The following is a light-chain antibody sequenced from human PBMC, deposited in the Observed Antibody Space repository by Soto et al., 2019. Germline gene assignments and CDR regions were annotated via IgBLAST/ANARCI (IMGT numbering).Light chain of an antibody. Sequence: DVEMTQSPSTLPTSIGDGVTINCRASQNVSNWLAWYQQKPGKAPKLLIYKASRLESGVPSRFSASGSGTDFTLTINSLQSDDFATYFCQQYSKESTFGQGTKLEI. CDR3: QQYSKEST. CDR2: KAS. V-gene: IGKV1-5*03. J-gene: IGKJ2*01. CDR1: QNVSNW.